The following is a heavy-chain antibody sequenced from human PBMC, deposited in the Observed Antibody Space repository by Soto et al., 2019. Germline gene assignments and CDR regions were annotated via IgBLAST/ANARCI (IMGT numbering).Heavy chain of an antibody. CDR3: AKGPCGSSGCGYFDY. D-gene: IGHD6-19*01. V-gene: IGHV4-31*03. Sequence: PSETLSLTCTVSGGSISSGGYYWSWIRQHPGKGLEWIGYIYYSGSTYYNPSLKSRVTISVDTSKNQFSLKLRSVTAADTAVYYCAKGPCGSSGCGYFDYWGQGTLVTVSS. CDR2: IYYSGST. CDR1: GGSISSGGYY. J-gene: IGHJ4*02.